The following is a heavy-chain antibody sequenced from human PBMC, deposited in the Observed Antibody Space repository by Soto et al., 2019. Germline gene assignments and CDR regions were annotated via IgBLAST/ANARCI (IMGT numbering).Heavy chain of an antibody. J-gene: IGHJ4*02. CDR2: ISHGATRK. V-gene: IGHV3-30*18. CDR1: RFTFSDYG. D-gene: IGHD4-4*01. Sequence: QVLLVESGGGVVQPGRSLRLSCAASRFTFSDYGMHWVRQAPGKGLEWVAGISHGATRKSYSDSVKGRFIISRGNSKKMLDLQLTSLRREDTAVYYCAKDWVGGSNRYQLDYWGRGTLVTVSS. CDR3: AKDWVGGSNRYQLDY.